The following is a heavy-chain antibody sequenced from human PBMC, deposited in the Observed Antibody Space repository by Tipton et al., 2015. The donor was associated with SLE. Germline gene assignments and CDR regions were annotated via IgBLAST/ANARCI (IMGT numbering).Heavy chain of an antibody. V-gene: IGHV3-48*01. CDR3: AKANFGVVVPAALGY. J-gene: IGHJ4*02. Sequence: SLRLSCAASGFTFSSYSMNWVRQAPGKGLEWVSYISSSSSTTYYADSVKGRFTISRDNAKNTLYLQMNSLRLEDTAVYYCAKANFGVVVPAALGYWGQGTLVTVSS. D-gene: IGHD2-2*01. CDR1: GFTFSSYS. CDR2: ISSSSSTT.